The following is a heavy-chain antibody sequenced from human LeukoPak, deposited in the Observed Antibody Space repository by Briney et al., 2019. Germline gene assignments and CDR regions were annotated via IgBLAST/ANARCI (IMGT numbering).Heavy chain of an antibody. CDR1: GFTVSSNY. V-gene: IGHV3-53*01. CDR2: IYSGGST. J-gene: IGHJ3*02. D-gene: IGHD3-22*01. Sequence: TGGSLRLSCAASGFTVSSNYMSWVRQAPGKGLEWVSVIYSGGSTYYADSVKGRFTISRDNSKNTLYLQMNSLRAEDTAVYYCANDRLLLPRQDAFDIWGQGTMVTVSS. CDR3: ANDRLLLPRQDAFDI.